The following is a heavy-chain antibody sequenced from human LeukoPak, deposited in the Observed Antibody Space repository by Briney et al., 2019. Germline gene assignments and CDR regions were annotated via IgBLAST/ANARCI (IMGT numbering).Heavy chain of an antibody. CDR3: ARDYTRFGKPFGY. V-gene: IGHV1-2*02. Sequence: ASVKVSCKASGYTFTGYYMHWVRQAPGQGLEWMGWINPNSGGTNYAQKFQGRVTMTRDTSISTAYMELSRLRSDDTAVYYCARDYTRFGKPFGYWGQGTLVTVSS. D-gene: IGHD3-10*01. CDR2: INPNSGGT. J-gene: IGHJ4*02. CDR1: GYTFTGYY.